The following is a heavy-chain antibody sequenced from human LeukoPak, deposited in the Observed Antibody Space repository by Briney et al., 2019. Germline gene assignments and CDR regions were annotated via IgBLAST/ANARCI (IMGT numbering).Heavy chain of an antibody. V-gene: IGHV6-1*01. D-gene: IGHD6-19*01. J-gene: IGHJ6*03. CDR2: TYYRSKWYN. Sequence: SQTLSLTCAISGDSVSSNSAGWNWIRQSPSRGLEWLVRTYYRSKWYNDYAVSVKSRITINPDTSKNQFSLQLNSVTPEDTAVYYCARDLFVQWLVDRGHYYYYMDVWGKGTTVTVSS. CDR3: ARDLFVQWLVDRGHYYYYMDV. CDR1: GDSVSSNSAG.